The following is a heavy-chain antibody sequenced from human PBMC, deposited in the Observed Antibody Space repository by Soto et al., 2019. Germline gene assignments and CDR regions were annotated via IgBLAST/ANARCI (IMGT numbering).Heavy chain of an antibody. V-gene: IGHV3-30-3*01. J-gene: IGHJ3*02. CDR2: ISYDGSNK. D-gene: IGHD1-26*01. CDR1: GFTFSSYA. CDR3: ARDLQAALSGSYGWLSAFDI. Sequence: GGSLRLSCAASGFTFSSYAMHWVRQAPGKGLEWVAVISYDGSNKYYADSVKGRFTISRDNSKNTLYLQMNSLRAEDTAVYYCARDLQAALSGSYGWLSAFDIWGQGTMVTVSS.